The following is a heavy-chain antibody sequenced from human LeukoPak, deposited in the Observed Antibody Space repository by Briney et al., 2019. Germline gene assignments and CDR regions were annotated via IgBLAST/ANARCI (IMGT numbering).Heavy chain of an antibody. J-gene: IGHJ5*02. V-gene: IGHV1-69*13. CDR3: ARDLFGSGPGTSAWFDP. D-gene: IGHD1-14*01. CDR1: GGTFSSYA. CDR2: IIPIFGTA. Sequence: SVKVSCKASGGTFSSYAISWVRQAPGQGLEWMGGIIPIFGTANYAQKFQGRVAITADESTSTAYMELSSLRSEDTAVYDCARDLFGSGPGTSAWFDPWGQGTLVTVSS.